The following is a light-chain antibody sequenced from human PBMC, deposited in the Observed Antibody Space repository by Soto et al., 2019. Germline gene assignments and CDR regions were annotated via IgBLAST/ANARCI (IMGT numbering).Light chain of an antibody. CDR2: WAS. V-gene: IGKV4-1*01. J-gene: IGKJ2*01. CDR3: QQYYTTPHT. Sequence: DIVMTQSPDSLAVSLGERATINCKSSQSVLYSSNNKNYLAWYQQKPGQTPKLLIYWASTRESGVPDRFSGSGSETDFTLTISTLQAEDVAVYYCQQYYTTPHTFGQGTKLELK. CDR1: QSVLYSSNNKNY.